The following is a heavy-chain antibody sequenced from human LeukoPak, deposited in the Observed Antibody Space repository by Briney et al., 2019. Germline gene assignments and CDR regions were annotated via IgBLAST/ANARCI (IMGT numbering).Heavy chain of an antibody. CDR3: AREILGGFNPGAY. CDR1: LDSTTSNF. D-gene: IGHD1-14*01. V-gene: IGHV4-4*02. CDR2: IHRSGSP. J-gene: IGHJ4*02. Sequence: PSETLSLTCTVSLDSTTSNFWSWVRPPPGKGLEWIGEIHRSGSPNYNPSLQSRVTISIDRSRNQIVPELSSVTAADTAVYYCAREILGGFNPGAYWGQGTLVTVSS.